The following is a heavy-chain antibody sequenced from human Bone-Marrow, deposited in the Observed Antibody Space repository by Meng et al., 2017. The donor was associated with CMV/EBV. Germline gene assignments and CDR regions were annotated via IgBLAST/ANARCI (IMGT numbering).Heavy chain of an antibody. Sequence: GESLKISCAASGFTFSTYVMHWVRQAPGKGLEWVAVISYDGSNKYYADSVKGRFTISRDNSKNTLYLQMNSLRAEDTAVYYCARVSVDYYYYGLDVWGQGTTVTVSS. J-gene: IGHJ6*02. CDR3: ARVSVDYYYYGLDV. CDR2: ISYDGSNK. CDR1: GFTFSTYV. V-gene: IGHV3-30-3*01. D-gene: IGHD3-10*01.